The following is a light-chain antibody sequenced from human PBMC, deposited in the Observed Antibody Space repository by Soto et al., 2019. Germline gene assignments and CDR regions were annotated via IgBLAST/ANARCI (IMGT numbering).Light chain of an antibody. CDR2: DIT. V-gene: IGLV2-14*03. CDR1: SRDVGAHNF. J-gene: IGLJ3*02. CDR3: SSYTTINNLWV. Sequence: QSVLTQPASVSGSPGQSVTISCTGISRDVGAHNFVSWYQQHPGRAPKLIIYDITDRPSGVSSRFSGSRSGSTASLTISGLQAEDEADYYCSSYTTINNLWVFGGGTKLTVL.